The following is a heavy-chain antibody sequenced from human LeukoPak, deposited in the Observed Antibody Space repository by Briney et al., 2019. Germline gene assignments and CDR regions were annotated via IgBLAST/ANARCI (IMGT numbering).Heavy chain of an antibody. CDR2: INHSGST. V-gene: IGHV4-34*01. D-gene: IGHD1-26*01. Sequence: PSETLSLTCAVYGGSFSGYYWSWIRQPPGKGLEWIGEINHSGSTNYNPSLKSRVTISVDTSKNQFSLKLSSVTAADTAVYYCARHRRFGAFDPWGQGTLVTVSS. J-gene: IGHJ5*02. CDR1: GGSFSGYY. CDR3: ARHRRFGAFDP.